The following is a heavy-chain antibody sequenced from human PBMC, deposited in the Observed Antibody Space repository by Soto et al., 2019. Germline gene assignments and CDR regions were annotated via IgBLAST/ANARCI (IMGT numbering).Heavy chain of an antibody. CDR3: ARGDILTGYRDY. V-gene: IGHV4-34*01. Sequence: PSETLSLTCAVYGGSFSGYYWSWIRQPPGKGLEWIGEINHSGSTNYNPSLKSRVTISVDTSKNQFPLKLSSVTAADTAVYYCARGDILTGYRDYWGQGTLVTVSS. CDR2: INHSGST. J-gene: IGHJ4*02. D-gene: IGHD3-9*01. CDR1: GGSFSGYY.